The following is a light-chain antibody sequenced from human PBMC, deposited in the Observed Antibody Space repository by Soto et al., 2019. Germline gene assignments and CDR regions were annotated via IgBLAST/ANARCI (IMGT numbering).Light chain of an antibody. CDR1: QSVSNNY. V-gene: IGKV3-20*01. CDR2: GAS. J-gene: IGKJ5*01. CDR3: QQSYNTAVT. Sequence: IVLTQTRGALSMSRWESSAVSARSSQSVSNNYLAWYQQKAGQAPRLLIYGASNRATGIPDRLSGSGSGTDFTLTITSLRPEDFATYWCQQSYNTAVTFGQGTRLEIK.